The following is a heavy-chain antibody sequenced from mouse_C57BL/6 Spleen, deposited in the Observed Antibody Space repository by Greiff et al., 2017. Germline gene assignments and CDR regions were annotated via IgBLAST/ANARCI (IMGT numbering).Heavy chain of an antibody. CDR2: INPNNGGT. D-gene: IGHD2-1*01. CDR1: GYTFTDYY. CDR3: ARRDYGNLGNFDY. Sequence: VQLQQSGPGLVKPGASVKISCKASGYTFTDYYMNWVKQSHGKSLEWIGDINPNNGGTSYNQKFKGKATLTVDKSSSTAYMELRSLTSEDSAVYYCARRDYGNLGNFDYWGQGTTLTVSS. J-gene: IGHJ2*01. V-gene: IGHV1-26*01.